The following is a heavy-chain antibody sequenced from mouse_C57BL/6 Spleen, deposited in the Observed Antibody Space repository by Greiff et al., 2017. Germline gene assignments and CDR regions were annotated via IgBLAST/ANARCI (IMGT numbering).Heavy chain of an antibody. J-gene: IGHJ2*01. Sequence: EVQLQQSGPGLVKPSQSLSLTCSVTGYSITSGYYWNWIRQFPGNKLEWMGYISYDGSNNYNPSLKNRISITRDTSKNQFFLKLNSVTTEDTATYYCAREGHYYFDYWGQGTTLTVSS. CDR3: AREGHYYFDY. V-gene: IGHV3-6*01. CDR2: ISYDGSN. CDR1: GYSITSGYY. D-gene: IGHD3-3*01.